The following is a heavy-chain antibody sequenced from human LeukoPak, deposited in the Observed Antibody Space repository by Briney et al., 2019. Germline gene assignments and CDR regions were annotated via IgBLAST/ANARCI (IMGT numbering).Heavy chain of an antibody. CDR1: GGSISSSSYY. CDR3: ARDGRYCSSTSCYPCYYYYMDV. V-gene: IGHV4-39*07. Sequence: SETLSLTCTVSGGSISSSSYYWGWIRQPPGKGLEWIGSIYYSGSTYYNPSLKSRVTISVDTSKNQFSLKLSSVTAADTAVYYCARDGRYCSSTSCYPCYYYYMDVWGKGTTVTVSS. D-gene: IGHD2-2*01. CDR2: IYYSGST. J-gene: IGHJ6*03.